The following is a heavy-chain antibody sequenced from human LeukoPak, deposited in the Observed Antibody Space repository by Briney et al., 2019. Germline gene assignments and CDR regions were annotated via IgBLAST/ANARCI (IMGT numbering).Heavy chain of an antibody. Sequence: GASVKVSCKASGYTFTSYDINWVRQATGQGLEWMGWMNPNNGNTDYAQKFQGRVTLTRNTSISTAYMELRSLRSDDTAVYYCARADGTVAGPSGDYWGQGTLVTVSS. CDR2: MNPNNGNT. CDR1: GYTFTSYD. J-gene: IGHJ4*02. V-gene: IGHV1-8*01. D-gene: IGHD6-19*01. CDR3: ARADGTVAGPSGDY.